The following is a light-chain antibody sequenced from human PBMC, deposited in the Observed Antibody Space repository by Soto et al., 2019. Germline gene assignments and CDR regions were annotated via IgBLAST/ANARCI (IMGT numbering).Light chain of an antibody. CDR2: GAS. CDR3: QQYGGSPRT. V-gene: IGKV3-20*01. Sequence: EIVLTQSPGTLSLSSGEGATLSCRASQSIGGNFLAWYQQRRGQAPRLLIHGASNRATGIPDRFSGSGSGTDFTLTITRLEPEDFAVYYCQQYGGSPRTFGQGTKVEVK. J-gene: IGKJ1*01. CDR1: QSIGGNF.